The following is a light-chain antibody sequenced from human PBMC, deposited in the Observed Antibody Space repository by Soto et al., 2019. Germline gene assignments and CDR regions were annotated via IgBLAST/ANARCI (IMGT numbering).Light chain of an antibody. CDR3: QEYGSSRPWT. V-gene: IGKV3-20*01. J-gene: IGKJ1*01. CDR1: QSVSSSY. CDR2: GAS. Sequence: EIVLTQSPGTLSLSPGERATLSCRASQSVSSSYLAWYQQKPGQAPRLLIYGASSRATGIPARFSGSESGTDFTLTISRLEPEDFAVYYCQEYGSSRPWTLGHGTKAEIK.